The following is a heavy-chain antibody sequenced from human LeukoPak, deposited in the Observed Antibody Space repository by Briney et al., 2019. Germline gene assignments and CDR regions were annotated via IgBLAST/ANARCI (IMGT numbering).Heavy chain of an antibody. Sequence: GGSLRLSCAASGFTFDDYGMSWVRQPPGKGLEWVSAINWNGDSTGYRESVKGRFTISRDNAKNALFLQMNSLRAEDTALYYCATDSPRELPHYWGQGTLVTVSS. D-gene: IGHD1-26*01. CDR1: GFTFDDYG. J-gene: IGHJ4*02. CDR2: INWNGDST. V-gene: IGHV3-20*04. CDR3: ATDSPRELPHY.